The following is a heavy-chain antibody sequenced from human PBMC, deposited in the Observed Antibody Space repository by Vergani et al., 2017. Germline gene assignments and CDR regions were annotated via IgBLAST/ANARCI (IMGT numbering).Heavy chain of an antibody. CDR1: GGSISSGSYY. Sequence: QVQLQESGPGLVKPSQTLSLTCTVSGGSISSGSYYWSWIRQPAGKGLEWIGRIYTSGSTNYNPSLKSRVTISVDTSKNQFSLKLGAVTAADTAVYDCAGVGAIFGVVTIDYWGQGTLVTVSS. V-gene: IGHV4-61*02. J-gene: IGHJ4*02. CDR2: IYTSGST. D-gene: IGHD3-3*01. CDR3: AGVGAIFGVVTIDY.